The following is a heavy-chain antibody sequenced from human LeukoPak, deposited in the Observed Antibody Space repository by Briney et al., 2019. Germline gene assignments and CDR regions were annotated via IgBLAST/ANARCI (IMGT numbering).Heavy chain of an antibody. CDR3: TTQTQYYYDSSGSFN. CDR1: GFTFSNAW. D-gene: IGHD3-22*01. CDR2: IKSKTDGGTT. J-gene: IGHJ4*02. V-gene: IGHV3-15*07. Sequence: GGSLRLSCAASGFTFSNAWMNWVRQAPGKGLEWVRRIKSKTDGGTTDYAAPVKGRFTISRDDSKNTLYLQMNSLKTEDTAVYYCTTQTQYYYDSSGSFNWGQGTLVTVSS.